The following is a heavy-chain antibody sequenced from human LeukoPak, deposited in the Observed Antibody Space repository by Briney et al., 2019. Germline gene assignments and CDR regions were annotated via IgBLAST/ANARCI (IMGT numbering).Heavy chain of an antibody. D-gene: IGHD4-11*01. CDR1: GFTFSSYE. J-gene: IGHJ6*03. V-gene: IGHV3-48*03. CDR3: ARDRGAYSNFPAFYYYYMDV. CDR2: ISSSGSTI. Sequence: PGGSLRLSCAASGFTFSSYEMNWVRQAPGKGLEWVSYISSSGSTIYYADSVKGRFTISRDNAKNSLYLQMNSLRAEDTAVYYCARDRGAYSNFPAFYYYYMDVWGKGTTVTVSS.